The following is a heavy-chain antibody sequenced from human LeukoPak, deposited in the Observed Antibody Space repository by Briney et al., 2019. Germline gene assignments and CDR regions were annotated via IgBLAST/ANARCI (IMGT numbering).Heavy chain of an antibody. CDR2: IKQDGSEK. CDR3: ARDTYYYDSSGYYFVGYFDY. CDR1: GFTFSSYW. J-gene: IGHJ4*02. D-gene: IGHD3-22*01. Sequence: GGSLRLSCAASGFTFSSYWMSWVRQAPGKGLEWVANIKQDGSEKYYVDSVKGRFTISRDNAKNSLYLQMNSLRAEDTAVYYCARDTYYYDSSGYYFVGYFDYWGQGTLVTVSS. V-gene: IGHV3-7*01.